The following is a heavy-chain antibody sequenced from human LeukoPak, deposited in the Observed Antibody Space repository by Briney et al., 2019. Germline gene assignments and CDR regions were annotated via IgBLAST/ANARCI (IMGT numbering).Heavy chain of an antibody. Sequence: SQTLSLTCTVSGGSISSGSYYWSWIRQPAGKGLEWIGRIYTSGSTNYNPSLKSPVTISVDTSKNQFSLKLSSVTAADTAVYYCARVMGGFTIDYWGQGTLVTVSS. D-gene: IGHD3-10*01. CDR3: ARVMGGFTIDY. CDR1: GGSISSGSYY. CDR2: IYTSGST. V-gene: IGHV4-61*02. J-gene: IGHJ4*02.